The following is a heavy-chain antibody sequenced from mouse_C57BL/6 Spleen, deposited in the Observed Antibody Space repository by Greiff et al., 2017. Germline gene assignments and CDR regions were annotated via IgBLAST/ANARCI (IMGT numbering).Heavy chain of an antibody. Sequence: DVMLVESGGGLVKPGGSLKLSCAASGFTFSDYGMHWVRQAPEKGLEWVAYISSGSSTIYYADTVKGRFTISRDNAKNTLFLQMTSLRSEDTAMYYCARDDYDYYAMDYWGQGTSVTVSS. V-gene: IGHV5-17*01. CDR3: ARDDYDYYAMDY. CDR1: GFTFSDYG. CDR2: ISSGSSTI. D-gene: IGHD2-4*01. J-gene: IGHJ4*01.